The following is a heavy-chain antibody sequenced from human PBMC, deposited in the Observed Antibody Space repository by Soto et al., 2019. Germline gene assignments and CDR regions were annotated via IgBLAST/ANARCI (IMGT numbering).Heavy chain of an antibody. CDR1: GGSISSGDYY. CDR2: IYYSGST. V-gene: IGHV4-30-4*01. J-gene: IGHJ6*02. Sequence: SETLSLTCTVSGGSISSGDYYWSWIRQPPGKGLEWIGYIYYSGSTYYNPSLKSRVTISVDTSKNQFSLKLSSVTAADTAVYYCARDNILGILYGGMDVWGQGTTVTVS. D-gene: IGHD3-3*01. CDR3: ARDNILGILYGGMDV.